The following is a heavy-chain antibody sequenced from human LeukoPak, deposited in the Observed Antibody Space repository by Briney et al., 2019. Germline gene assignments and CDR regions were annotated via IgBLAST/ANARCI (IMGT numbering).Heavy chain of an antibody. CDR3: ARDGGAVKKWEQEIAEYFQH. CDR2: INPSGGST. CDR1: GYTFTSYY. V-gene: IGHV1-46*01. Sequence: GASVKVSCKASGYTFTSYYMRWVRQAPGQGLEWMGIINPSGGSTSYAQKFQGRVTMTRDTSTSTVYMELSSLRSEDTAVYYCARDGGAVKKWEQEIAEYFQHWGQGTLVTVSS. J-gene: IGHJ1*01. D-gene: IGHD1-26*01.